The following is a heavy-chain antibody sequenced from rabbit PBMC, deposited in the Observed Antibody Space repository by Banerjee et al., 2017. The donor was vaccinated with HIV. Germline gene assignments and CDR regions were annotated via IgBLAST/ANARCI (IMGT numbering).Heavy chain of an antibody. V-gene: IGHV1S47*01. CDR1: GFDFSSYG. CDR3: ARVHTSGWGLEYFNL. D-gene: IGHD4-1*01. CDR2: IDPGFGST. Sequence: QEQLVESGGGLVQPGGSLKLSCKASGFDFSSYGVSWVRQARGKGLERIGIIDPGFGSTYYASRVNGRFTISSHNAQNSLYLQLHSLAAADTATYFCARVHTSGWGLEYFNLWGQGTLVPVS. J-gene: IGHJ4*01.